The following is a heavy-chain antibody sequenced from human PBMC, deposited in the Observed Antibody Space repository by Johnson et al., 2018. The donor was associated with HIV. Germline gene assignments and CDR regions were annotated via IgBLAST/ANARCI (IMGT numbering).Heavy chain of an antibody. D-gene: IGHD1-1*01. V-gene: IGHV3-9*01. J-gene: IGHJ3*01. CDR2: ISWNSGSI. Sequence: EVQLVESGGGLVQHGRSLRLSCAASGFTFDDYAMHWVRQAPGKGLEWVSGISWNSGSIGYADSVKGRFTISRDNAKNSLYLQMNSLRAEDTALYYCATDLNWNLGAFDVWGQGTMVTVSS. CDR3: ATDLNWNLGAFDV. CDR1: GFTFDDYA.